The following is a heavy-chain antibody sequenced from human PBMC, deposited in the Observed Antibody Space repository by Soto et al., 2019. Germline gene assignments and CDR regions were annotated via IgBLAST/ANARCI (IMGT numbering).Heavy chain of an antibody. CDR1: GISLSSSGVA. V-gene: IGHV2-5*01. CDR3: AHRIVDYGMGV. CDR2: IYWNDDK. D-gene: IGHD1-26*01. Sequence: SGPTLVNPTQTLTLTCTFSGISLSSSGVAVPWIRQPPGKALEWLANIYWNDDKYYSPSLRSRLTISRGTSKKQVVLIMTNMDPVDTATYYCAHRIVDYGMGVWGQGTTVTVSS. J-gene: IGHJ6*02.